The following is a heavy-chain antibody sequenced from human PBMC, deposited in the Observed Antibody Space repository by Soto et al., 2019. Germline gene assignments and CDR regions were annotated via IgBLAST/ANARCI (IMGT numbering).Heavy chain of an antibody. J-gene: IGHJ5*02. CDR1: GGTFGNTA. CDR2: IVPMFGTA. CDR3: ARDGDPGYSFWSGPLGGGRFDP. Sequence: QVQLVQSGAEVKEPGSSVNVSCKTSGGTFGNTAVTWVRQAPGQGLEWIGGIVPMFGTANYAQKFRGRVTITADESTSTALMELSSLRSDDTAVYYCARDGDPGYSFWSGPLGGGRFDPWGQGTLVTVSS. D-gene: IGHD3-3*01. V-gene: IGHV1-69*12.